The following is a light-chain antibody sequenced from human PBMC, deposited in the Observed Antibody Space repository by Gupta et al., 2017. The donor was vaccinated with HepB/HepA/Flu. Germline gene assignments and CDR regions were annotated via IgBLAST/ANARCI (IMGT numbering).Light chain of an antibody. CDR1: QSVSSSY. CDR2: GAY. J-gene: IGKJ2*04. Sequence: EIVLTQSPGTLSLSPGQRATLSCRASQSVSSSYLAWYQQKPGQAPRLLIYGAYSRATGIPDRFSGSGSGTDFTLTIRRLEPEDFAVYYWQQYHRSPPESSCGQGTKLEIK. CDR3: QQYHRSPPESS. V-gene: IGKV3-20*01.